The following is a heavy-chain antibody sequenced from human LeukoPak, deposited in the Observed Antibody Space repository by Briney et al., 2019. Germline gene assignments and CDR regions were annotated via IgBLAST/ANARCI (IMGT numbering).Heavy chain of an antibody. Sequence: SGGSLRLSCAASGFTFSSYGMSWVRQAPGKGLEWVSAISGSGGSTYYADSVKGRFTISRDNSKNTLYLQMNSLRAEDTAVYYCAKDIRYFDWLRRGEYNWFDPWGQGTLVTVSS. CDR3: AKDIRYFDWLRRGEYNWFDP. V-gene: IGHV3-23*01. CDR1: GFTFSSYG. D-gene: IGHD3-9*01. CDR2: ISGSGGST. J-gene: IGHJ5*02.